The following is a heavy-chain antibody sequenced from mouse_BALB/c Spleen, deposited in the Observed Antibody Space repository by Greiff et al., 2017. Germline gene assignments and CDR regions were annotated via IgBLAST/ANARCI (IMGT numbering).Heavy chain of an antibody. Sequence: EVKLMESGGGLVKPGGSLKLSCAASGFTFSSYAMSWVRQSPEKRLEWVAEISSGGSYTYYPDTVTGRFTISRDNAKNTLYLEMSSLRSEDTAMYYCARGLTTVVADAMDYWGQGTSVTVSS. CDR3: ARGLTTVVADAMDY. CDR1: GFTFSSYA. J-gene: IGHJ4*01. V-gene: IGHV5-9-4*01. CDR2: ISSGGSYT. D-gene: IGHD1-1*01.